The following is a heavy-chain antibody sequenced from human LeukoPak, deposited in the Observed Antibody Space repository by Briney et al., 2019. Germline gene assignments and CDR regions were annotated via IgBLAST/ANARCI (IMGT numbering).Heavy chain of an antibody. CDR1: GYTFTGYY. CDR2: INPNSGGT. J-gene: IGHJ4*02. Sequence: ASVKVSCKASGYTFTGYYMHWVRQAPGQGLEWMGRINPNSGGTNYAQKFQGRVTMTRDTSISTAYMELSRLRSDDTAVYYCARVAYDSSGYYYFDYWGRGTLVTVSS. D-gene: IGHD3-22*01. CDR3: ARVAYDSSGYYYFDY. V-gene: IGHV1-2*06.